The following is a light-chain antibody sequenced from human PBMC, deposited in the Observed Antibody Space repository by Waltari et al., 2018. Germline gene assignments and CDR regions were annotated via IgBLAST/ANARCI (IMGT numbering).Light chain of an antibody. V-gene: IGLV3-25*03. CDR3: QSAHSGSTHLL. J-gene: IGLJ2*01. Sequence: SYELTQPPSVSVSPGQTARIPCSGTVLPTQYSYWYQQKPGQAPVLIISKDTERASGIPERFSGSTSGTTVTLTISGAQADDEADYYCQSAHSGSTHLLFGGGTKLTVL. CDR1: VLPTQY. CDR2: KDT.